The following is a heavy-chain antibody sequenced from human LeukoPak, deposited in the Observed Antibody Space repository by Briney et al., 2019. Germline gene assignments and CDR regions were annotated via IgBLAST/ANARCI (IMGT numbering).Heavy chain of an antibody. D-gene: IGHD2-21*01. CDR1: GFTFRTYS. CDR3: ARDSPNEAILWWSIDY. CDR2: ISSTSTYI. Sequence: GGSLRLSCAASGFTFRTYSMNRVRQAPGKGLEWVSSISSTSTYIYYADSMKGRFIISRDNARNSLYLQMNSLRAEDTAVYYCARDSPNEAILWWSIDYWGQGTLVTVSS. J-gene: IGHJ4*02. V-gene: IGHV3-21*01.